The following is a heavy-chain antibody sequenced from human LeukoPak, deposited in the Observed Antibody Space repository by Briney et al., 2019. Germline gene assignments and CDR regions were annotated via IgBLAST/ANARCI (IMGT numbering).Heavy chain of an antibody. Sequence: ASVKLCCTASGYTFTSYGISWVRQAPGQGLEWMGWISAYNGNTNYAQKLQGRVTMTTDTSTSTAYMELRSLRSDDTAVYYCARDSPGGLVAPKRSFDYWGQVTLVTVSS. CDR1: GYTFTSYG. CDR3: ARDSPGGLVAPKRSFDY. J-gene: IGHJ4*02. CDR2: ISAYNGNT. V-gene: IGHV1-18*01. D-gene: IGHD1-14*01.